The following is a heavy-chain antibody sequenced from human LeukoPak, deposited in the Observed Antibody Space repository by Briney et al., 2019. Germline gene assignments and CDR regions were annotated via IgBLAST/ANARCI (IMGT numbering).Heavy chain of an antibody. D-gene: IGHD3-3*01. CDR1: GSTFSSSW. J-gene: IGHJ4*02. CDR3: ARVDFWSGYCYGGYFDF. V-gene: IGHV3-7*01. CDR2: IKQEGSEK. Sequence: GGSLRLSCAAAGSTFSSSWMCCVRQAPGKGLEWVANIKQEGSEKYYVASVKGRFTISRDNAKTTLYLQMNRLRAEDTAVYYCARVDFWSGYCYGGYFDFWGQGTVVTVPS.